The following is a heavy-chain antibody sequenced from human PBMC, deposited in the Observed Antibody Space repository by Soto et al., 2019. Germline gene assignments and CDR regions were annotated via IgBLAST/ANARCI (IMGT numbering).Heavy chain of an antibody. CDR2: IGTAGYT. D-gene: IGHD2-15*01. Sequence: PGGGMTLRCEASGCTFRGFEMKWVREPTGKGLEWVSTIGTAGYTYYAVSVKGRFTISRDNAKNSLSLQMNSLRAWDTAVYLCARGQALGAHFFDSWGPGTQV. CDR1: GCTFRGFE. J-gene: IGHJ4*02. CDR3: ARGQALGAHFFDS. V-gene: IGHV3-13*01.